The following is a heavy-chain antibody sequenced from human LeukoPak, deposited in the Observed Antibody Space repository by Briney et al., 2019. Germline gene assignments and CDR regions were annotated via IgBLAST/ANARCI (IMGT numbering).Heavy chain of an antibody. CDR2: IYYSGST. J-gene: IGHJ5*02. V-gene: IGHV4-59*01. D-gene: IGHD3-3*01. Sequence: PSETLSLTCTVSGGSISSYYWSWIRQPPGKGLEWIGYIYYSGSTNYNPSLKSRVTISVDTSKNQFSLKLSSVTAADTAVYYCARGRRFLEQNWFDPWGQGTLVTVSS. CDR1: GGSISSYY. CDR3: ARGRRFLEQNWFDP.